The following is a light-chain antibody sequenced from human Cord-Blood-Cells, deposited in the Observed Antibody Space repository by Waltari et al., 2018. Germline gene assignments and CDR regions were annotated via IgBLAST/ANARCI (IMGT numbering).Light chain of an antibody. J-gene: IGKJ1*01. Sequence: IKLTQSPSFLTPSVGDRVTITCRASPGIRRFLAWYPQKPGKAPKLLIYAASTLQSGVPSRFSGSGSGTEFTLTISSLQPEDFATYYCRQLKTSGFGQGTKVEIK. CDR2: AAS. CDR3: RQLKTSG. V-gene: IGKV1-9*01. CDR1: PGIRRF.